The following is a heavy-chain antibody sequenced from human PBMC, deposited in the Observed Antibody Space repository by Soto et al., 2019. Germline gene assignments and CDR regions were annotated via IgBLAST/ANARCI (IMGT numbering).Heavy chain of an antibody. V-gene: IGHV1-18*01. CDR1: GYTFTSYG. Sequence: QVQLVQCGSEEKKPGASVKVSCKASGYTFTSYGISWVRQAHGQGLEWMGWISAYNGNTNYAQKLQGRVTMTTDTSTSTAYMELRSLRSDDTAVYYCARDRFGWELPPIFDYWGQGTLVTVSS. D-gene: IGHD1-26*01. J-gene: IGHJ4*02. CDR2: ISAYNGNT. CDR3: ARDRFGWELPPIFDY.